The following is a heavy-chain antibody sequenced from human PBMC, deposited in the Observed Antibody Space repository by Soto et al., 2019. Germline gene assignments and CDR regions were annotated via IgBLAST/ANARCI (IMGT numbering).Heavy chain of an antibody. J-gene: IGHJ6*02. CDR2: ISAYNGNT. V-gene: IGHV1-18*04. D-gene: IGHD6-13*01. Sequence: ASVKVSCKASGYTFTSYGISWVRQAPGQGLEWMGWISAYNGNTNYAQKLQGRVTMTTDTSTSTAYMELRSLRSDDTAVYYCARDRVAAAGYYYYYGMDVWGQGXTVTVSS. CDR1: GYTFTSYG. CDR3: ARDRVAAAGYYYYYGMDV.